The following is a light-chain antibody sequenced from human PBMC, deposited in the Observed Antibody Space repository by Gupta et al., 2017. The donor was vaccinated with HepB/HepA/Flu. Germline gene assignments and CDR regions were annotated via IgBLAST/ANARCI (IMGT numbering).Light chain of an antibody. CDR3: QQLNSSPIT. V-gene: IGKV1-9*01. CDR1: QGISSY. Sequence: DIQLTQSPSFLSASVGDRVTITCRASQGISSYLAWYQQKPGKAPKLLIYAASTLKSGVPSRFSGSGYGTEFTLTISSLQPEDFAPYYCQQLNSSPITFGRGTXVDIK. CDR2: AAS. J-gene: IGKJ4*01.